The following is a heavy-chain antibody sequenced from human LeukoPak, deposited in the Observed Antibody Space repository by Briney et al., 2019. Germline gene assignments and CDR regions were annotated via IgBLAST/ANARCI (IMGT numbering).Heavy chain of an antibody. CDR2: INSDGITT. CDR1: GFTFSSYW. Sequence: GGSLRLSCAASGFTFSSYWMHWVRQVPGKGLVWVSRINSDGITTDYADSVKGRFTISRDTSKNTLYLQMSSLRGEDTAVYYCAKAMAGSTYYFDSWGQGTLVTVSS. V-gene: IGHV3-74*01. J-gene: IGHJ4*02. CDR3: AKAMAGSTYYFDS. D-gene: IGHD6-19*01.